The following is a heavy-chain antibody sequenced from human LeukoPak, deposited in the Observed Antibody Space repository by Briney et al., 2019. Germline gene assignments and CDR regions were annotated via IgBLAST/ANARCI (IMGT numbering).Heavy chain of an antibody. CDR2: IYPGDSDT. J-gene: IGHJ4*02. Sequence: GESLKISCKGSGYSFSSYWIGWVRQMPGKGVEWMGIIYPGDSDTRYSPSFQGQVTISVDKSISTAYVQWSSLKASDTAMYYCARRVLDYFEHWGQGTLVTVSS. CDR3: ARRVLDYFEH. V-gene: IGHV5-51*01. D-gene: IGHD4/OR15-4a*01. CDR1: GYSFSSYW.